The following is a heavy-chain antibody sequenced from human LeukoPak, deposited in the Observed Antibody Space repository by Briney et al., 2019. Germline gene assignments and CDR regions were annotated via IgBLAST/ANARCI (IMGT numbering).Heavy chain of an antibody. V-gene: IGHV3-30-3*01. D-gene: IGHD2-15*01. CDR3: ARASDIVVVVAATSGMDV. CDR2: ISYDGSNK. CDR1: GFTFSSYA. Sequence: GGSLRLSCAASGFTFSSYAMHWVRQAPGKGLEWVAVISYDGSNKYYADSVKGRFTISRDNSTNTLYLQMNSLRAEDTAVYYCARASDIVVVVAATSGMDVWGQGTTVTVSS. J-gene: IGHJ6*02.